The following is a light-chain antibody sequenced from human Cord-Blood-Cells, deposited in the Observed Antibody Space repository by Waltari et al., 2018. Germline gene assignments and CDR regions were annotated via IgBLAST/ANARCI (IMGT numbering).Light chain of an antibody. Sequence: DIVMTQSPDSLAVSLCERATINCKSSQSVLYSSNNQNYLAWYQQKPGQPPKLLIYWASTRESGVPDRFSGSGSGTDFTLTISSLQAEDVAVYYCQQYYSTPLTFGGGTKVEIK. CDR2: WAS. J-gene: IGKJ4*01. CDR3: QQYYSTPLT. V-gene: IGKV4-1*01. CDR1: QSVLYSSNNQNY.